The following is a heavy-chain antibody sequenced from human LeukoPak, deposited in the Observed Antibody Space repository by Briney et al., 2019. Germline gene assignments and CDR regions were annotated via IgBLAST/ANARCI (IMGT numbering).Heavy chain of an antibody. J-gene: IGHJ3*02. D-gene: IGHD2-2*01. Sequence: SETLSLTCTVSGGSISSYYWSWIRQPPGKGLEWIGYIYYSGSTNYNPSLKSRVTISVDTSKNQFSLKLSSVTAADTAMYYCARGVVPADAFDIWGQGTMVTVSS. CDR3: ARGVVPADAFDI. CDR2: IYYSGST. CDR1: GGSISSYY. V-gene: IGHV4-59*01.